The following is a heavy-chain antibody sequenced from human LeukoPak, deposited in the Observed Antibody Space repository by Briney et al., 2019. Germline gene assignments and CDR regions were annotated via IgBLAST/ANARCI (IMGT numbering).Heavy chain of an antibody. CDR3: ATEQRYAFDY. CDR2: ISTNAGGANYA. CDR1: GFTFTDYP. D-gene: IGHD3-9*01. J-gene: IGHJ4*02. Sequence: GGSLRLSCATSGFTFTDYPMNWVRQAPGKGLEWVSNISTNAGGANYAYYADAVKGRVTISRDNSKYTQNTNMKSLREEVNVVYYCATEQRYAFDYWGEGILVTVS. V-gene: IGHV3-11*03.